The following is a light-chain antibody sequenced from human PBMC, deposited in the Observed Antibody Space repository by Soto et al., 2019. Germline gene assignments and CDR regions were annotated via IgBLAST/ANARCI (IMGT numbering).Light chain of an antibody. CDR3: MQRKEFPWT. CDR2: GIS. V-gene: IGKV2-40*01. Sequence: DIVMTQTPLSLPVSPGEPASISCRSSQTLLDSDDGNTYLDWYLQKPGQSPQLLIYGISSRASGVPDRFSGSGSGTDFTLRITRVEAGDVGVFYCMQRKEFPWTFGQGIKVEIK. CDR1: QTLLDSDDGNTY. J-gene: IGKJ1*01.